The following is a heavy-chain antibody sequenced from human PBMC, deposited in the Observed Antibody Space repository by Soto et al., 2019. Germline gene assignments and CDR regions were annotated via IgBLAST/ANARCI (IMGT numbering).Heavy chain of an antibody. CDR3: ARGLLDYDILTGYRNWFDP. J-gene: IGHJ5*02. CDR1: GGSFSGYY. Sequence: QVQLQQWGAGLLKPSETLSLTCAVYGGSFSGYYWSWIRQPPGKGLEWIGEINHSASTNYNPSLKSRVTISVDTSKNQFSLKRSSDTAADTSVYYCARGLLDYDILTGYRNWFDPWGQGTLVTVSS. D-gene: IGHD3-9*01. V-gene: IGHV4-34*01. CDR2: INHSAST.